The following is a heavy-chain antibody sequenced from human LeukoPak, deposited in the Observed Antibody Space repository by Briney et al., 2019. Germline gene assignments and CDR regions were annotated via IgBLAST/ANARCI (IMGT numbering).Heavy chain of an antibody. J-gene: IGHJ4*02. CDR1: GFTFSSYAMH. CDR3: ARLRDARWLLEY. D-gene: IGHD4-17*01. Sequence: SGGSLRLSCAASGFTFSSYAMHWVRQAPGRGLEWIASNLYSVKSYYNPSFNSRVTISVDTSNNRLSLRLTSVNAADTAVYYCARLRDARWLLEYWGQGTLVTVSS. CDR2: NLYSVKS. V-gene: IGHV4-39*01.